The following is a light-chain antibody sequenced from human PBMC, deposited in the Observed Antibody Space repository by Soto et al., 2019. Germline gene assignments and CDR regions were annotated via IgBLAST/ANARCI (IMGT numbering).Light chain of an antibody. Sequence: QSALTQPASVSGSPGQSITISCTGSSSDVGTQNYVSWYQQHPDKAPKLMIYEVSDRPSGVSNRFSGSKSGNTASLTISGVQAEDEADYYCLSYTSSYTVVFGGGTQVTVL. J-gene: IGLJ2*01. CDR1: SSDVGTQNY. CDR3: LSYTSSYTVV. CDR2: EVS. V-gene: IGLV2-14*01.